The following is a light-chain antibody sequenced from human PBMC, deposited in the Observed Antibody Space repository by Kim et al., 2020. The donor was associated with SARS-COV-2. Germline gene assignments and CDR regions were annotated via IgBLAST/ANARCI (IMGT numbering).Light chain of an antibody. CDR1: SLRSYY. CDR2: GKS. CDR3: NSRDSSGNLV. Sequence: SSELTQDPAVSVALGQTVRITCQGDSLRSYYASWYQQKPGQAPVLVIFGKSNRPSRIPDRFSGSSSGNTASLTITGAQAEDEADYYCNSRDSSGNLVFGGGTQLTVL. V-gene: IGLV3-19*01. J-gene: IGLJ2*01.